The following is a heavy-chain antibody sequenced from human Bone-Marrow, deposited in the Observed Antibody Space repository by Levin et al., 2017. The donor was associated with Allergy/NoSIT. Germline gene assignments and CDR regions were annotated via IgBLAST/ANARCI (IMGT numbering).Heavy chain of an antibody. D-gene: IGHD5-12*01. J-gene: IGHJ4*02. Sequence: QHGESLKISCAASGFTFSDYWMTWVRQAPGKGLEWLGNIRQDGSEKHYVDSVEGRFSISRDNAKNSLYLQMKSLRADDTAVYFCARDLSLGGFIDYWGQGILVTVSS. V-gene: IGHV3-7*04. CDR1: GFTFSDYW. CDR3: ARDLSLGGFIDY. CDR2: IRQDGSEK.